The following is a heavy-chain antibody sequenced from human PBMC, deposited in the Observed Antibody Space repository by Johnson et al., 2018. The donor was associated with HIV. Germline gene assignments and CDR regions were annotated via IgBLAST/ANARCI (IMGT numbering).Heavy chain of an antibody. V-gene: IGHV3-23*04. CDR1: GFTVSSND. J-gene: IGHJ3*02. Sequence: VQLVESGGGLVKPGGSLRLSCAASGFTVSSNDMSWVRQAPGKGLEWVSAMSGSGGSTYYADSVKGRFTISRDNSKNTRYLQMNSLRAEDTAVYYCAKDNALQREPNAFDIWGQGTMVTVSS. CDR3: AKDNALQREPNAFDI. D-gene: IGHD1-14*01. CDR2: MSGSGGST.